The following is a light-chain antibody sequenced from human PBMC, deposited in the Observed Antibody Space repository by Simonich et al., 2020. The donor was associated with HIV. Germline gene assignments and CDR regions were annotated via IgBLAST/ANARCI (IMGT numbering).Light chain of an antibody. V-gene: IGKV4-1*01. CDR2: WSS. CDR1: QGLLYSSDNKNY. CDR3: QQYYSTPQT. Sequence: DIVMTQSPDSLAVSLGERATINCKSSQGLLYSSDNKNYLAWYKQKPGQPPKLLIYWSSTRESGVPDRFFGSGSGTDFTLTISSLQAEDVAIYYCQQYYSTPQTFGQGTKVEIK. J-gene: IGKJ1*01.